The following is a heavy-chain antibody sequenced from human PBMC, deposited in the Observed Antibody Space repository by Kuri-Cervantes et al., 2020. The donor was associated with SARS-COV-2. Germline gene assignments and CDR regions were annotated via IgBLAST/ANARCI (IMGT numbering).Heavy chain of an antibody. D-gene: IGHD1-1*01. CDR3: ATTTTGTTSNNGMDV. V-gene: IGHV4-4*02. CDR1: GGSIRSSNW. Sequence: GSLRLSCAVSGGSIRSSNWWSWFRQPPGKGLEWIGEIYRSGSTNYNPSLKSRVTISVDKSNNQFSLKLTSVTAADTAVYYCATTTTGTTSNNGMDVWGQGTTVTVSS. CDR2: IYRSGST. J-gene: IGHJ6*02.